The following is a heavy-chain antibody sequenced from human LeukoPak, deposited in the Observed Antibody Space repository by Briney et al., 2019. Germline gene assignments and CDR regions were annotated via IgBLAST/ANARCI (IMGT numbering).Heavy chain of an antibody. CDR2: ISGSGGST. Sequence: GGSLRLSCAASGFTFSSYAMSWVRQAPGKGLEWVSAISGSGGSTYYADSVKGRFTIPRDNSKNTLYLQMNSLRAEDTAVYYCAREFDYYDSSGYYPHFDYWGQGTLVTVSS. CDR3: AREFDYYDSSGYYPHFDY. D-gene: IGHD3-22*01. CDR1: GFTFSSYA. V-gene: IGHV3-23*01. J-gene: IGHJ4*02.